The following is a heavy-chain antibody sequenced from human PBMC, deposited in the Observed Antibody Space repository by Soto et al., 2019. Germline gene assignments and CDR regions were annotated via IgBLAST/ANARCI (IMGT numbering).Heavy chain of an antibody. CDR2: ITASGGNT. CDR3: AGRYCTNGVCYTNYYYYIDV. J-gene: IGHJ6*03. Sequence: EVQLLESGGGLVQPGGSLRLSCAASGFTFSTYAMSWVRQAPGKGLEWVSTITASGGNTYYAASVQGRFTISRDNSKNTLYLQMNSRRAEDTAVYYCAGRYCTNGVCYTNYYYYIDVWGKGTTVTVSS. V-gene: IGHV3-23*01. D-gene: IGHD2-8*01. CDR1: GFTFSTYA.